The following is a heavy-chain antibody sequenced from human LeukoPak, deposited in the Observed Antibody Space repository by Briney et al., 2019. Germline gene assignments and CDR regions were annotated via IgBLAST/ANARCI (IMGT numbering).Heavy chain of an antibody. CDR1: GYTFTGYY. CDR2: INPNSGGT. Sequence: ASVKVSCKASGYTFTGYYVHWVRQAPGQGLEWMGWINPNSGGTNYAQKFQGRVTMTRDTSISTAYMELSRLRSDDTAVYYCARPLRFLDWLFPLDYWGQGTLVTVSS. V-gene: IGHV1-2*02. J-gene: IGHJ4*02. D-gene: IGHD3-3*01. CDR3: ARPLRFLDWLFPLDY.